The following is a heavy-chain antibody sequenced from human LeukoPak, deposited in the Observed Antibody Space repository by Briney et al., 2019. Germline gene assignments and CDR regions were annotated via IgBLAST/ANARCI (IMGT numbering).Heavy chain of an antibody. CDR1: GFTFSSYG. CDR2: IWYDGSNK. V-gene: IGHV3-33*06. Sequence: GGSLRLSCAASGFTFSSYGMHWVRQAPGKGRKWEAVIWYDGSNKYYADYVKCRFTISRDNSKNTLYLQMNSLRAEDTAVYYCAKGVGYNYGPYYYYMDVWGKGTTVTVSS. CDR3: AKGVGYNYGPYYYYMDV. D-gene: IGHD5-18*01. J-gene: IGHJ6*03.